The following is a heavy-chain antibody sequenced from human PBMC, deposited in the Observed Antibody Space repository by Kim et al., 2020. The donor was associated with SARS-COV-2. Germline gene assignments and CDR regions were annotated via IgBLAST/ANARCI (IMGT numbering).Heavy chain of an antibody. J-gene: IGHJ4*01. D-gene: IGHD6-6*01. V-gene: IGHV3-30*04. CDR1: GFTFSSYA. CDR2: ISYDGSNK. Sequence: GGSLRLSCAASGFTFSSYAMHWVRQAPGKGLEWVAVISYDGSNKYYVDSVKGRFTISRDNSKNTLYLQMNSLRAEDTAVYYCARDLLEYSSSSVSDDWG. CDR3: ARDLLEYSSSSVSDD.